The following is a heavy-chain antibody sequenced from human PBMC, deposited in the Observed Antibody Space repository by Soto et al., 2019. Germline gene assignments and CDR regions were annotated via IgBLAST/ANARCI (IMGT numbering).Heavy chain of an antibody. J-gene: IGHJ6*02. D-gene: IGHD6-6*01. CDR3: ARVRLVAGSAFCCAVGV. V-gene: IGHV3-21*01. CDR1: GFDLTASR. Sequence: EGSLSLPCFASGFDLTASRMNWVLKAPGTGLARVASISGSGKATFYRHSVRGRFAISRDSAGTSLFLRMDSVKVEDTAVYHCARVRLVAGSAFCCAVGVWGPGTAITVSS. CDR2: ISGSGKAT.